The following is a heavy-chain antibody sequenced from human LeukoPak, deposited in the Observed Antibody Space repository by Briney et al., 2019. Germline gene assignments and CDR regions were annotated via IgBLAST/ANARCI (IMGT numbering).Heavy chain of an antibody. Sequence: ASVNVSCKASGYTFTSYDINWVRQATGQGLEWMGWMNPNSGNTGYAQKFQGRVTMTRNTSISTAYMELSSLRSEDTAVYYCARGSKRWLQFPDYWGQGTLVTVSS. V-gene: IGHV1-8*01. D-gene: IGHD5-24*01. J-gene: IGHJ4*02. CDR1: GYTFTSYD. CDR2: MNPNSGNT. CDR3: ARGSKRWLQFPDY.